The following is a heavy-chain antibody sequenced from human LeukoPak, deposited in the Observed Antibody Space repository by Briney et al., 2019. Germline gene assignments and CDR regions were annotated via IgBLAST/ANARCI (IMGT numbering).Heavy chain of an antibody. CDR3: ARERSSTGPHDAFDI. J-gene: IGHJ3*02. V-gene: IGHV1-69*13. Sequence: ASVKVSCKASGGTFSSHAISWVRQAPGQGLEWTGGIIPIFGTANYAQKFQGRVTITADEPTSTAYMELSSLRSEDTAVYYCARERSSTGPHDAFDIWGQGTMVTVSS. CDR2: IIPIFGTA. D-gene: IGHD2-2*01. CDR1: GGTFSSHA.